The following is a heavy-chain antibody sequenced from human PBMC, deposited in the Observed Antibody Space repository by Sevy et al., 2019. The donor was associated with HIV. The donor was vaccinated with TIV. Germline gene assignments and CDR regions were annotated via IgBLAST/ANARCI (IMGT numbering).Heavy chain of an antibody. CDR3: ARDRAYSALDY. CDR2: INEDGSRL. Sequence: GGSQRLSCVASGFTFSDSWMTWVRQAPGKGLERIAFINEDGSRLGYVDSVRGRFTISRENTKNSLYLQMNSLRAEDTAVYFCARDRAYSALDYWGQGTLVTVSS. D-gene: IGHD5-18*01. V-gene: IGHV3-7*01. CDR1: GFTFSDSW. J-gene: IGHJ4*02.